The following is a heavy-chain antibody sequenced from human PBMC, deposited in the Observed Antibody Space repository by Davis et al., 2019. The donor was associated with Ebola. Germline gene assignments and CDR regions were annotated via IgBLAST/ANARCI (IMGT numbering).Heavy chain of an antibody. CDR1: GFTFRNYA. V-gene: IGHV3-23*01. CDR2: ISVSGLIGGRT. CDR3: ARGTFGGSYYFDY. J-gene: IGHJ4*02. Sequence: GESLKISCGASGFTFRNYAMSWVRQAPGKGLEWVSSISVSGLIGGRTWYADSVKGRFTISRDNSKNTLYLQVNSLRAEDTAVYYCARGTFGGSYYFDYWGQGTLVTVSS. D-gene: IGHD1-26*01.